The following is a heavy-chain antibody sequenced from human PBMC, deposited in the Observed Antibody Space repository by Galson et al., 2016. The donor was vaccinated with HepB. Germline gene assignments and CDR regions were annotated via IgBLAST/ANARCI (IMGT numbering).Heavy chain of an antibody. CDR1: GYTFTNYG. CDR3: ARDVLLWFREPHLFDY. V-gene: IGHV1-18*01. J-gene: IGHJ4*02. Sequence: SVKVSCKASGYTFTNYGITWVRQAPGQGLEWMGWISTKKGNTNYAQKLQGRVTMTTDTSTSTAYMELRSLRSDDTAVYYCARDVLLWFREPHLFDYWGQGTLVTVSS. D-gene: IGHD3-10*01. CDR2: ISTKKGNT.